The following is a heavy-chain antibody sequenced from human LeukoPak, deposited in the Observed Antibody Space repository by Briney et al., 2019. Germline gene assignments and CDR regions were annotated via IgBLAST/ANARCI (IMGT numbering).Heavy chain of an antibody. V-gene: IGHV1-2*02. CDR3: ARDLRGYSSSTDQYWFDP. J-gene: IGHJ5*02. CDR2: INPNSGGT. D-gene: IGHD6-6*01. Sequence: ASVNVSCKASGYTFTGYYMHWVRQAPGQGLEWMGWINPNSGGTNYAQKFQGRVTMTRDTSISTAYMELSRLRSDDTAVYYCARDLRGYSSSTDQYWFDPWGQGTLVTVSS. CDR1: GYTFTGYY.